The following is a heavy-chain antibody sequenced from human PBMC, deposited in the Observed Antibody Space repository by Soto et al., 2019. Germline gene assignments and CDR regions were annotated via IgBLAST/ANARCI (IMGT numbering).Heavy chain of an antibody. V-gene: IGHV1-69*12. J-gene: IGHJ5*02. CDR1: GGTFSSYA. Sequence: QVQLVQSGAEVKKPGSSVKVCCKASGGTFSSYAISWVRQAPGQGLEWMGGIIPIFGTANYAQKFQGRVTITADESTSTAYMELSSLRSEDTAVYYCARDEGGCSGGSCYSPYNWFDPWGQGTLVTVSS. D-gene: IGHD2-15*01. CDR2: IIPIFGTA. CDR3: ARDEGGCSGGSCYSPYNWFDP.